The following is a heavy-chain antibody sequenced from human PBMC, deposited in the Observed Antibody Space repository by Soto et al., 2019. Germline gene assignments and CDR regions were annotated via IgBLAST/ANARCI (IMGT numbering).Heavy chain of an antibody. CDR2: IFPGDSDT. V-gene: IGHV5-51*01. CDR3: ASSPRGYCSSTSCRELGNYYGMDV. CDR1: GYSFTNYW. D-gene: IGHD2-2*01. Sequence: PGESLKISCKGSGYSFTNYWIGWVRQKPGKGLEWMGTIFPGDSDTRYSPSFQGQVTISADKSISTAYLQWSSLKASDTAMYYCASSPRGYCSSTSCRELGNYYGMDVWGQGTTVTVSS. J-gene: IGHJ6*02.